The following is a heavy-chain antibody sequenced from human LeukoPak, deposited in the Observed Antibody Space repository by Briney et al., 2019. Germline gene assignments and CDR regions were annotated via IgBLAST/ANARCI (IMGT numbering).Heavy chain of an antibody. CDR1: GFTFSSYA. V-gene: IGHV3-23*01. Sequence: GGSLRLSCAASGFTFSSYAMSWVRQAPGKGLEWVSAISGSGGSTYYADSVKGRFTISRDNSKNTLYLQMNSLRAEDTAVYYCASPFGYSGSWYDDYWGQGTLVTVSS. J-gene: IGHJ4*02. D-gene: IGHD6-13*01. CDR2: ISGSGGST. CDR3: ASPFGYSGSWYDDY.